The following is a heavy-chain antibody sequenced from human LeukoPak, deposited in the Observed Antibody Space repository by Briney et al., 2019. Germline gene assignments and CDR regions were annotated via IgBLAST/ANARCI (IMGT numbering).Heavy chain of an antibody. D-gene: IGHD6-13*01. CDR3: AKDRLAFGGQQLVDY. V-gene: IGHV3-33*03. J-gene: IGHJ4*02. Sequence: GGSLRLSCAASGFTSSSYGMHWVRQAPGKGLEWVAVIWYDGSSRYYAASVKGRFTISRDNSKNMFYLQMNSLRAEDTAVYYCAKDRLAFGGQQLVDYWGQGTLVTVSS. CDR1: GFTSSSYG. CDR2: IWYDGSSR.